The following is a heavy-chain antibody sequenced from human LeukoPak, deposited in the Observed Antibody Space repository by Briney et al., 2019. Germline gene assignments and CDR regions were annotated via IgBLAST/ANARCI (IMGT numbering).Heavy chain of an antibody. CDR2: IYYSGST. Sequence: SETLSLTCTVSGGSISSSSNYWGWIRQPPGKGLEWIGSIYYSGSTYYNPSLKSRVTISVDTSKNQFSLKLSSVTAADTAVYYCARVLVGAFDIWGQGTMVTVSS. V-gene: IGHV4-39*07. D-gene: IGHD3-9*01. CDR1: GGSISSSSNY. CDR3: ARVLVGAFDI. J-gene: IGHJ3*02.